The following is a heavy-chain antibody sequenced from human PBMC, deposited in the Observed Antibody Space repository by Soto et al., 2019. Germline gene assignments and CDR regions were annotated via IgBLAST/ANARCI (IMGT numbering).Heavy chain of an antibody. CDR2: IYYSGST. D-gene: IGHD6-19*01. V-gene: IGHV4-39*01. J-gene: IGHJ4*02. CDR1: GGSISSSSYY. Sequence: QLQLQESGPGLVKPSETLSLTCTVSGGSISSSSYYWGWIRQPPGKGLEWIGSIYYSGSTYYNPSLKSRVTISVDTSKNQFSLKLSSVTAADTAVYYCARHGKNSGWNYYWGQGTLVTVSS. CDR3: ARHGKNSGWNYY.